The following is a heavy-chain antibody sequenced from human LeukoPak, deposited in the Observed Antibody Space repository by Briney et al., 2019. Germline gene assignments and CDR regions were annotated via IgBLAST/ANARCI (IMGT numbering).Heavy chain of an antibody. CDR2: LSWNSGSI. CDR1: GFTIDDND. CDR3: AKDIRYDILTGSVDY. Sequence: TLSLTCAASGFTIDDNDLHWGRQAPGQGLEWVSSLSWNSGSIGYAVSVKGRFTISRDNANTSLYLQMNSLRAEDTALYYCAKDIRYDILTGSVDYWGQGTLVTVSS. J-gene: IGHJ4*02. D-gene: IGHD3-9*01. V-gene: IGHV3-9*01.